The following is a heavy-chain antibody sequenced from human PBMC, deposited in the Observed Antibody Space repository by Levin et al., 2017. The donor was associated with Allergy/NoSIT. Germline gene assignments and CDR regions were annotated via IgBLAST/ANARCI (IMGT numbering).Heavy chain of an antibody. V-gene: IGHV3-30-3*01. CDR2: TSYDGFNK. CDR3: ARALSGSYFDS. D-gene: IGHD3-10*01. J-gene: IGHJ4*02. Sequence: GGFLRLSCAASGFSFSDYPMTWVRQGQGKGLEWVAATSYDGFNKNYADSVKGRFTISRDNFKNTLYLQMNSLRPEDTAVYYCARALSGSYFDSWGQGTLVTVSS. CDR1: GFSFSDYP.